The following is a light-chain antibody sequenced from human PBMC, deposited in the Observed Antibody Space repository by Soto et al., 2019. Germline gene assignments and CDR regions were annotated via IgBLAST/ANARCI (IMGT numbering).Light chain of an antibody. J-gene: IGLJ2*01. CDR2: DVT. V-gene: IGLV2-23*02. Sequence: QSVLTQPASVSGSPGQSITISCTGTNNDVGSYDLVSWYRQSPGEAPKLIIYDVTKRPSGVSDRFSASKSGNTASLTTSGLQAEDEADYYCSSYAGLATYVLFGGGTKLTVL. CDR1: NNDVGSYDL. CDR3: SSYAGLATYVL.